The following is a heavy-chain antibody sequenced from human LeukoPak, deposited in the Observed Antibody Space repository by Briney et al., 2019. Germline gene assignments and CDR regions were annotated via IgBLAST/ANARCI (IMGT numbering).Heavy chain of an antibody. J-gene: IGHJ4*02. CDR2: IYNSGST. Sequence: PSETLSLTCTVSGGSLSGFYWSWIWQPPRQGLEWIGYIYNSGSTDYNPSLKSRVTISEDTSNNQFSLKLNFVTAADTAVYYCARASPNWNPPDYWGQGTLVTVSS. CDR1: GGSLSGFY. CDR3: ARASPNWNPPDY. D-gene: IGHD1-1*01. V-gene: IGHV4-59*08.